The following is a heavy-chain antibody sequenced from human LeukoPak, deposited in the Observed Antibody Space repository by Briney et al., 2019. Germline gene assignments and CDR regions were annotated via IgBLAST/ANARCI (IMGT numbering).Heavy chain of an antibody. CDR2: IGSDNKP. CDR1: GFTFSAYS. Sequence: GSLIICCEASGFTFSAYSMTWVRQAPGKGLEWVSSIGSDNKPHYSESVKGRFAISRDNSKSMLFLQLNSLRAEDTALYYCARDVHYCVALLFWGQGTTVTVSS. J-gene: IGHJ6*02. V-gene: IGHV3-23*01. D-gene: IGHD2-21*01. CDR3: ARDVHYCVALLF.